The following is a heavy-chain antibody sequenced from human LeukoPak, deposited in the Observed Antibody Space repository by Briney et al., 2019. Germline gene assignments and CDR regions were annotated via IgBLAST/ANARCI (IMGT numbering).Heavy chain of an antibody. D-gene: IGHD5-12*01. J-gene: IGHJ4*02. V-gene: IGHV3-20*04. CDR3: AKGGLLVASFDY. Sequence: GGSLRLSCAASGFTFDDYGMSWVRQAPGKGLEWVSGINWNGGSTGYADSVKGRFTISRDNSKNTLYLQMNSLRAEDTAVYYCAKGGLLVASFDYWGQGTLVTVPS. CDR1: GFTFDDYG. CDR2: INWNGGST.